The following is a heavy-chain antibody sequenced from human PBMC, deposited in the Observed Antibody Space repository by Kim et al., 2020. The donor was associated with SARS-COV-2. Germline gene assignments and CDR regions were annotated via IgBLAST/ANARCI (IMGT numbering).Heavy chain of an antibody. V-gene: IGHV4-34*01. CDR3: ARGGGYSYGAIDY. Sequence: NDNPSHKSRVTISVDTSKNQFSLKLSSVTAADTAVYYCARGGGYSYGAIDYWGQGTLVTVSS. J-gene: IGHJ4*02. D-gene: IGHD5-18*01.